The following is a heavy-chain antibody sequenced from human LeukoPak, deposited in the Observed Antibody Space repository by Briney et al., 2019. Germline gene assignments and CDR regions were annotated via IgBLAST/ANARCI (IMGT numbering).Heavy chain of an antibody. CDR1: GFTFSTYS. CDR2: ISSSSSYI. J-gene: IGHJ4*02. Sequence: KSGGSLRLSCAASGFTFSTYSMSWVRQAPGKGLEWVSSISSSSSYIYYADSVKGRFTISRDNAKNSLYLQMNSLRAEDTAVYYCARGRGYSGYSDYWGQGTLVTVSS. D-gene: IGHD5-12*01. V-gene: IGHV3-21*03. CDR3: ARGRGYSGYSDY.